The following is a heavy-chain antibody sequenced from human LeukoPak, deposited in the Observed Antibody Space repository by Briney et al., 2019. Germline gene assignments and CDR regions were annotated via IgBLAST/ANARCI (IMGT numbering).Heavy chain of an antibody. Sequence: KPSETLSLTCTVSGGSISSYHWSWVRQPPGKGLEWIGYILTSGTTNYNPSLKSRLTISVDTSKNQFTLRLRSVTAADTAVYYCARLRVSGSYLYYFDYWGQGTLVTVSS. V-gene: IGHV4-4*09. J-gene: IGHJ4*02. CDR2: ILTSGTT. CDR3: ARLRVSGSYLYYFDY. CDR1: GGSISSYH. D-gene: IGHD1-26*01.